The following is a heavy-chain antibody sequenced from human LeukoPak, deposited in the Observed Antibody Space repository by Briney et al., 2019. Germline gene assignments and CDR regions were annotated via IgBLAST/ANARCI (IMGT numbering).Heavy chain of an antibody. D-gene: IGHD3-9*01. CDR2: ISYGGSTQ. J-gene: IGHJ4*02. Sequence: GRSLRLSCAASGFTLSSYAMHWVRQAPGKGLEWVAVISYGGSTQYYADSVKGRFTISRDKSKNTVYLQMNSLRAEDTAVYYCARMYTLRYFDWLDQGFDYWGQGTLVTVSS. CDR3: ARMYTLRYFDWLDQGFDY. V-gene: IGHV3-30*01. CDR1: GFTLSSYA.